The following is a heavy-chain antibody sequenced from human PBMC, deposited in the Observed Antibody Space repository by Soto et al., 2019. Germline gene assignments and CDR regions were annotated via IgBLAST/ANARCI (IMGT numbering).Heavy chain of an antibody. CDR2: ISSSGSTI. CDR1: GFTFSSYE. J-gene: IGHJ6*02. D-gene: IGHD2-2*01. Sequence: PGGSLRLSCAASGFTFSSYEMNWVRQAPGKGLEWVSYISSSGSTIYYADSVRGRFTISRDNAKNSLYLQMNSLRAEDTAVYYCARDSKIVVVPAATPNVYYYYYGMDVWGQGTTVTVSS. CDR3: ARDSKIVVVPAATPNVYYYYYGMDV. V-gene: IGHV3-48*03.